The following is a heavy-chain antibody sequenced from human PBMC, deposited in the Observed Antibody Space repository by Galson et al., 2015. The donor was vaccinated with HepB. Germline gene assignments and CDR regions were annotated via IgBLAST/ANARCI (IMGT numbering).Heavy chain of an antibody. CDR3: ASHTDYYDSSGYYESGDY. Sequence: SCKASGGTFSSYTISWVRQAPGQGLEWMGRIIPILGIANYAQKFQGRVTITEDKSTSTAYMELSSLRSEDTAVYYCASHTDYYDSSGYYESGDYWGQGTLVTVSS. CDR1: GGTFSSYT. CDR2: IIPILGIA. J-gene: IGHJ4*02. D-gene: IGHD3-22*01. V-gene: IGHV1-69*02.